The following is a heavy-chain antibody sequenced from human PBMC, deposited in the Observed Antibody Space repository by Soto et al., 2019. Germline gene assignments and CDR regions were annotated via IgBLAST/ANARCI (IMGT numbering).Heavy chain of an antibody. Sequence: SQTLSLTCAISGDSVSSNSAAWNLIRQSPSRGLEWLGRTYYRSKWYNDYAVSVKSRITINPDTSKNQFSLQLNSVTPEDTAVYYCARGTGGLYSSGWPFDYWGQGTLVTVSS. D-gene: IGHD6-19*01. CDR1: GDSVSSNSAA. CDR2: TYYRSKWYN. J-gene: IGHJ4*02. CDR3: ARGTGGLYSSGWPFDY. V-gene: IGHV6-1*01.